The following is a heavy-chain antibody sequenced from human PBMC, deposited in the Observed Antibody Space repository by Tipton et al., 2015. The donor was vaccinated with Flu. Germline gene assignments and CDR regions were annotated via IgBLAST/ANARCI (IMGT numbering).Heavy chain of an antibody. Sequence: QVQLVQSGAEVKKPGSSVKVSCKASGGTFSSYAISWVRQAPGQGLEWMGGIIPIFGTANYAQKFQGRVTITADESTSTAYMELSSLRSEDTAVYYCARDREGALGYYYYYGMDVWGQGTTVTVSS. J-gene: IGHJ6*02. D-gene: IGHD1-26*01. CDR3: ARDREGALGYYYYYGMDV. CDR2: IIPIFGTA. CDR1: GGTFSSYA. V-gene: IGHV1-69*01.